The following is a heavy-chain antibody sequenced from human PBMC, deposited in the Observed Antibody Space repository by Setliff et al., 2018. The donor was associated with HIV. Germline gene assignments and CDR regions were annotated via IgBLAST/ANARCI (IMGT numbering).Heavy chain of an antibody. CDR1: GGSISSGSYY. CDR2: IYTSGST. CDR3: ARHYYGSGSYYNPPPYYYYYMDV. J-gene: IGHJ6*03. D-gene: IGHD3-10*01. Sequence: PSETLSLTCSVSGGSISSGSYYWNWIRQPAGKGLEWIGRIYTSGSTNYNPSLKSRVTISVDTSKNQFSLKLSSVTAADTAVYYCARHYYGSGSYYNPPPYYYYYMDVWGKGTTVTVSS. V-gene: IGHV4-61*02.